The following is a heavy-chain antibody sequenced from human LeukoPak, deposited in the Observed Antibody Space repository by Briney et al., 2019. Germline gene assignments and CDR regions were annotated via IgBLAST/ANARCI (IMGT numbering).Heavy chain of an antibody. CDR1: GGTFSSYA. J-gene: IGHJ4*02. D-gene: IGHD5-18*01. CDR2: IIPILGIA. CDR3: ARDQKLWLQGPYYFDY. V-gene: IGHV1-69*04. Sequence: SVKVSCKASGGTFSSYAISWVRQAPGQGLEWMGRIIPILGIANYAQKFQGRVTITADKSTSTAYMELSSLRSEDTAVYYCARDQKLWLQGPYYFDYWGQGTLVTVSS.